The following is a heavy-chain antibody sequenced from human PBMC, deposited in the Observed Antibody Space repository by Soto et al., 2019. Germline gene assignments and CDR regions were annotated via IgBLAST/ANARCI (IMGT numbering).Heavy chain of an antibody. Sequence: EVQLLESGGGFVPPGGSLRLSCAASGFILSDYAMTWVRQAPGKGLEWVSAISGSGGKTYYADSVKGRFTSSRDSSQNMRFLQMSGLRAEDTAIYYCVKRMNYYYYYMDVWGNGTKVTVSS. CDR3: VKRMNYYYYYMDV. CDR1: GFILSDYA. D-gene: IGHD2-15*01. CDR2: ISGSGGKT. V-gene: IGHV3-23*01. J-gene: IGHJ6*03.